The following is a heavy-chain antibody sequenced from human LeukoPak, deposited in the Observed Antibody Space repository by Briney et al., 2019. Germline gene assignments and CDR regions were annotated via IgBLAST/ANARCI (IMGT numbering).Heavy chain of an antibody. Sequence: PSETLSLTCAVYGGSFSGYYWSWIRQPPGKGLEWIGEINHSGSTNYNPSLKSRVTISVDTSKNQFSLKLSSVTAADTAVYYCARASPYGSGSYSRPLYYYYYMDVWGKGTTVTISS. CDR2: INHSGST. CDR3: ARASPYGSGSYSRPLYYYYYMDV. D-gene: IGHD3-10*01. J-gene: IGHJ6*03. CDR1: GGSFSGYY. V-gene: IGHV4-34*01.